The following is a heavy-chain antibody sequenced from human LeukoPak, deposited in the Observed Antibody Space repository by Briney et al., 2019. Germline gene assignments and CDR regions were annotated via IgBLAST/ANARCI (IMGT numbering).Heavy chain of an antibody. Sequence: SETLSLTCAVYGGSFSGYYWSWIRQPPGKGLEWIGEINHSGSTNYNPSLKSRVTISVDTPKNQFSLKLSSVTAADTAVYYCARGRHDITMIVVVMTSVSYYLDVWGKGTTVTVS. CDR2: INHSGST. D-gene: IGHD3-22*01. V-gene: IGHV4-34*01. J-gene: IGHJ6*03. CDR1: GGSFSGYY. CDR3: ARGRHDITMIVVVMTSVSYYLDV.